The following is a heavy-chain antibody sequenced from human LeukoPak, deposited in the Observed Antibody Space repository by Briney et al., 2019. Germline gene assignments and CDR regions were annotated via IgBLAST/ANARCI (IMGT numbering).Heavy chain of an antibody. J-gene: IGHJ6*02. CDR1: GYTFTSYY. Sequence: ASVKVSCKASGYTFTSYYMHWVRQAPGQGLEWMGIINPSGGSTSYAQKFQGRVTMTRDTSTSTVYMELSSLRSEDTAVYYCARAQCRPDPIYYYYYGMDVWGQGTTVTVSS. CDR3: ARAQCRPDPIYYYYYGMDV. V-gene: IGHV1-46*01. CDR2: INPSGGST.